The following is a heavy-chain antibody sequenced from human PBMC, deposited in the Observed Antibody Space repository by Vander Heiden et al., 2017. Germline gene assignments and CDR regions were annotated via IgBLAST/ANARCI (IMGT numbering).Heavy chain of an antibody. J-gene: IGHJ5*02. CDR1: GFTLTNAW. CDR3: VRSWVDP. V-gene: IGHV3-15*01. Sequence: EGQLVESGGGLVKPGGSLRLSCAASGFTLTNAWVSWVRQAPGKGREWFGRIKSNTYGAATDYTAPVKGRFTISRDDSKNTVYLQMDSLKTEDTAVYYCVRSWVDPWGQGARVTVSS. CDR2: IKSNTYGAAT.